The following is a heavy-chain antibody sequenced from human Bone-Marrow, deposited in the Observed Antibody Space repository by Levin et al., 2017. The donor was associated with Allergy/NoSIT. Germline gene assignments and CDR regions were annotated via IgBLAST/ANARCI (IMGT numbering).Heavy chain of an antibody. J-gene: IGHJ4*02. Sequence: GESLKISCKASGYSFTGHYLHWVRQAPGQGLEWMGWINPNSGGTTYAQNFKGRVTITRDTSINTAYLELSRLRSDDTAVYYCSREDYWGQGTLVPVYS. V-gene: IGHV1-2*02. CDR1: GYSFTGHY. CDR3: SREDY. CDR2: INPNSGGT.